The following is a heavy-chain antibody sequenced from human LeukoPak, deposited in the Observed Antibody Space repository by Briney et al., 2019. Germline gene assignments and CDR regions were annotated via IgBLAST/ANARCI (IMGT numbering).Heavy chain of an antibody. D-gene: IGHD2-8*01. CDR2: IYYSGST. CDR1: GGSISSYY. V-gene: IGHV4-59*12. Sequence: SETLSLTCTVSGGSISSYYWSWIRQPPGKGLEWIGYIYYSGSTNYNPSLKSRVTISVDTSKNQFSLKLSSVTAADAAVYYCACTPYSFTFDYWSPGSLVTVSS. J-gene: IGHJ4*02. CDR3: ACTPYSFTFDY.